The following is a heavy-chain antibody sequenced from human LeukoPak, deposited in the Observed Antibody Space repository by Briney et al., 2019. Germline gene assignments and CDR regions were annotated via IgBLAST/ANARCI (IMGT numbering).Heavy chain of an antibody. CDR3: ARVSGLGKIEYLHL. J-gene: IGHJ1*01. CDR2: INDDGSSR. D-gene: IGHD3-10*01. Sequence: QPGGSLRLSCAASGLTFSKSWLHWVRQAPGKGLVWVSRINDDGSSRSYADSVRGLFTISKDNAKNTLYLQMNSLRAEDTAVYFCARVSGLGKIEYLHLWGQGTLVTVSS. CDR1: GLTFSKSW. V-gene: IGHV3-74*01.